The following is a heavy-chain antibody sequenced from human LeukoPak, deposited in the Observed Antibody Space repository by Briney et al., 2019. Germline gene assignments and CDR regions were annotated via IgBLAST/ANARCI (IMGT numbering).Heavy chain of an antibody. CDR3: AKDEPPFPAYMDV. CDR2: TNTDGGIT. CDR1: GFTFSSYW. D-gene: IGHD1-14*01. V-gene: IGHV3-74*01. Sequence: GGSLRLSCAASGFTFSSYWMHWVRQAPGKGLVWVSRTNTDGGITHYADSVKGRFTISRDNSKNTLYLQMNSLRAEDTAVYYCAKDEPPFPAYMDVWGKGTTVTVSS. J-gene: IGHJ6*03.